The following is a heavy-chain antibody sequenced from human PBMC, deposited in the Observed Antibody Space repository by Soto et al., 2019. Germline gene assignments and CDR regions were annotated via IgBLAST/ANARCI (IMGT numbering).Heavy chain of an antibody. J-gene: IGHJ6*02. D-gene: IGHD3-16*01. CDR2: IYHSGSR. Sequence: SETLSLTCTVSGGSISSGDSYWSWIRQSPGKGLEWIGYIYHSGSRYYKPSLASRVTISVDTSKNQFSLKLNSVTAADTAVYYCAREGAASHSYYYGTDVWGQGTTVTVSS. V-gene: IGHV4-30-4*01. CDR3: AREGAASHSYYYGTDV. CDR1: GGSISSGDSY.